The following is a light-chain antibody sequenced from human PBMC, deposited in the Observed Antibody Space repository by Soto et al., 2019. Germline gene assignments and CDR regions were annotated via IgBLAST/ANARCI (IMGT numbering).Light chain of an antibody. J-gene: IGKJ4*01. CDR1: QSLLHSNGYNY. V-gene: IGKV2-28*01. CDR3: MQALQTPFT. CDR2: LGS. Sequence: DIVMTQSPLSLPVTPGEPASISCRSSQSLLHSNGYNYLDWYLQKPGQSPQLLIYLGSNRASGVPDMFSGSGSGTDFTLKISRVEAEYVGVYYCMQALQTPFTFGGGTKVEIK.